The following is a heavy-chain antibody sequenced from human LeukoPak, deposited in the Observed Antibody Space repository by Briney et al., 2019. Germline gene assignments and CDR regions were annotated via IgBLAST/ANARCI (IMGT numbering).Heavy chain of an antibody. CDR3: ARVTLIVAIDV. D-gene: IGHD3-22*01. CDR2: TYSGDTT. J-gene: IGHJ6*04. CDR1: GFIVSSNH. V-gene: IGHV3-66*01. Sequence: GGSLRLSCAASGFIVSSNHINWVRQTPAKGLEWVSITYSGDTTYYADSVKGRFTISRDNVKNSVYLQMNSLRAEDTAVYYCARVTLIVAIDVWGKGTTVTISS.